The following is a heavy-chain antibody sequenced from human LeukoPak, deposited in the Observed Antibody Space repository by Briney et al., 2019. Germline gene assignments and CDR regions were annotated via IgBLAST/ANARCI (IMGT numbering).Heavy chain of an antibody. CDR2: ISYDGSNK. CDR3: ARGPYCSGGSCYNYYYSGMDV. J-gene: IGHJ6*02. V-gene: IGHV3-30*04. D-gene: IGHD2-15*01. CDR1: GFTFSSYA. Sequence: GGSLRLSCAASGFTFSSYAIHWVRQAPGKGLEWVAVISYDGSNKYYADSVKGRFTISRDNSKNTLYLQMNSLRAEDTAVFYCARGPYCSGGSCYNYYYSGMDVWGQGTTVTVSS.